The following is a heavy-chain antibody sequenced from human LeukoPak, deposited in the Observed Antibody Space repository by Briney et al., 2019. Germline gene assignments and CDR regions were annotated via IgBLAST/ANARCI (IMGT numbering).Heavy chain of an antibody. V-gene: IGHV3-48*02. CDR2: ISSSSSTI. J-gene: IGHJ5*02. CDR3: ARGGVLLWFREKNWFDH. Sequence: GGSLRLSCAASGFTFSSYSMNWVRQAPGKGLEWVSYISSSSSTIYYADSVKGRFTISRDNAKNSLYLQMNSLRDEDTAVYYCARGGVLLWFREKNWFDHWGQGTLVTVSS. CDR1: GFTFSSYS. D-gene: IGHD3-10*01.